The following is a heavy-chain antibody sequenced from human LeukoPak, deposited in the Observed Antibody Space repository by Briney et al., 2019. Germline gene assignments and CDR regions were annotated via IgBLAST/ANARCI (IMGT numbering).Heavy chain of an antibody. Sequence: GGSLRLSCAASGFTFSSYGMHWVRQTPGKGLEWVAFIRYDGSNKYYADSVKGRFTISRDNSKNTLYLQMNSLRAEDMAVYYCARDSQAGFWSGYFVYWGQGTLVTVSS. V-gene: IGHV3-30*02. CDR2: IRYDGSNK. J-gene: IGHJ4*02. CDR3: ARDSQAGFWSGYFVY. CDR1: GFTFSSYG. D-gene: IGHD3-3*01.